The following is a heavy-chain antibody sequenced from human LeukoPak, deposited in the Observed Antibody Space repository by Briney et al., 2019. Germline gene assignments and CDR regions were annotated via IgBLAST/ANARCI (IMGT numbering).Heavy chain of an antibody. D-gene: IGHD1-26*01. Sequence: SETLSLTCTVSGGSISSYYWSWIRQPPGKGLEWIGYIYYSGSTNYNPSLKSRVTISVDTSKNQFSLKLSSVTAADTAVYYCARDSGNNSDFDYWGQGTLVTVSS. CDR1: GGSISSYY. V-gene: IGHV4-59*01. CDR2: IYYSGST. CDR3: ARDSGNNSDFDY. J-gene: IGHJ4*02.